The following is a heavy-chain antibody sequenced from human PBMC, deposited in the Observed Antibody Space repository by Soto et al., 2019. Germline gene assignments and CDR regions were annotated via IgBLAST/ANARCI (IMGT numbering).Heavy chain of an antibody. CDR1: GFNFDDYA. V-gene: IGHV3-9*01. CDR2: ISWSSVTF. J-gene: IGHJ4*02. CDR3: AKEHDEDFGYDLDYFDY. Sequence: EVQLVESGGGLVQPGRSLRLSCAASGFNFDDYAMHWVRQAPGKGLEWVSGISWSSVTFDYADSVKGRFTISRDNAKNSLYLQMNSLRAEDTAFYYCAKEHDEDFGYDLDYFDYWGQGTLVTVSS. D-gene: IGHD5-12*01.